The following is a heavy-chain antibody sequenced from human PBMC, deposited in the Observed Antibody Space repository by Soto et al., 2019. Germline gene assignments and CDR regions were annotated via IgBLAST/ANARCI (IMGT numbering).Heavy chain of an antibody. V-gene: IGHV4-30-4*08. CDR2: IHHSGSI. J-gene: IGHJ6*02. Sequence: PSETLSLTCTVSGDSISSDYYHWTWIRQSPGKGLEWIGYIHHSGSILYNPSLKSRVTISVDTSKNQFSLHLTSVTAADTAVYLCAREDDGGDSLDVWGQGTTVTGLL. CDR1: GDSISSDYYH. D-gene: IGHD2-21*02. CDR3: AREDDGGDSLDV.